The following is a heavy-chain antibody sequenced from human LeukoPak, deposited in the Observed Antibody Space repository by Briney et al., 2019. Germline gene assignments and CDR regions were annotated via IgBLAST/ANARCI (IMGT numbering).Heavy chain of an antibody. CDR3: ARLGANYAFDI. Sequence: ASVKISCKASGYTFTSYYMHWVRQAPGQGLEWMGIINPSGGSTSYAQKFQGRVTMTRDTSTSTVYMELSSLRSEDTAVYYCARLGANYAFDIWGQGTMVTVSS. D-gene: IGHD3-3*01. CDR2: INPSGGST. J-gene: IGHJ3*02. V-gene: IGHV1-46*01. CDR1: GYTFTSYY.